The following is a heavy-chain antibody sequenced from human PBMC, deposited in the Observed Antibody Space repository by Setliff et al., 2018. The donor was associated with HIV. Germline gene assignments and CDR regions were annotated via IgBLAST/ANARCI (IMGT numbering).Heavy chain of an antibody. CDR1: GLTFSNCG. J-gene: IGHJ6*04. Sequence: PGGSLRLSCATSGLTFSNCGMHWVRQAPGKGLEWVAIIWYDGSNKYYADSVKGRFTISRDNSKKMLFLQMNSLRAEDTAVYYCAKDPAVNAYGDYPLGGMDVWGKGTTVTVSS. CDR2: IWYDGSNK. CDR3: AKDPAVNAYGDYPLGGMDV. V-gene: IGHV3-33*06. D-gene: IGHD4-17*01.